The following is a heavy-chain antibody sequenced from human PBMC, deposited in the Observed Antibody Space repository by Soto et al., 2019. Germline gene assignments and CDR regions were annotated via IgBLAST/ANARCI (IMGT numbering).Heavy chain of an antibody. Sequence: GESLKISCAASGFTFSSYWMSWVRQAPGKGLEWVANIKQDGSEKYYVDSVKGRFTISRDNAKNSLYLQMNSLRAEDTAVYYCASRGDGYFDYWGQGTLVTVSS. CDR3: ASRGDGYFDY. V-gene: IGHV3-7*01. CDR2: IKQDGSEK. J-gene: IGHJ4*02. D-gene: IGHD3-10*01. CDR1: GFTFSSYW.